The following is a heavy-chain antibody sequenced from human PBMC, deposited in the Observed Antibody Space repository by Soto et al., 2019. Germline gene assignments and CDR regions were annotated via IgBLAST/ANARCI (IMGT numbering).Heavy chain of an antibody. CDR2: IWHDGSNK. D-gene: IGHD6-19*01. CDR1: GFTFSSYG. V-gene: IGHV3-33*01. Sequence: QVQLVESGGGVVQPGRSLRLPCAASGFTFSSYGMHWVRQAPGKGLEWVAVIWHDGSNKHYVDSVKGRFTISRDNSKNTLYLQMNSLRAEDTAVYYCARGHSSGYYPNWFDPWGQGTLVIVSS. J-gene: IGHJ5*02. CDR3: ARGHSSGYYPNWFDP.